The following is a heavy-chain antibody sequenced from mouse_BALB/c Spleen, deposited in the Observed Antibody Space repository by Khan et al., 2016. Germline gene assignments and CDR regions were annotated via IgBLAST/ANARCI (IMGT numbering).Heavy chain of an antibody. V-gene: IGHV3-2*02. J-gene: IGHJ1*01. Sequence: VQLQQSGPGLVKPSQSLSLTCTVTGYSITSDYAWNWIRQFPGNKLEWMGYISYSGSTSYNPSLKSRISITRDTSKNQFFLQLNSVTTEYTAASYGARAPPLWYFDVWGAGTTVTVSS. CDR3: ARAPPLWYFDV. CDR2: ISYSGST. CDR1: GYSITSDYA.